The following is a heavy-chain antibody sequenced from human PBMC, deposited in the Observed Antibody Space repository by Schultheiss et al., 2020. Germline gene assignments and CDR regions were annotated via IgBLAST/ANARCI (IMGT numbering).Heavy chain of an antibody. V-gene: IGHV3-64*04. CDR2: ISSNGGST. J-gene: IGHJ4*02. CDR1: GFTFKTYG. CDR3: TTRFLVVVAADFGY. Sequence: GESLKISCVSSGFTFKTYGLHWVRQAPGKGLEYVSAISSNGGSTYYADSVKGRFTISRDNAKNSLYLQMNSLRAEDTAVYYCTTRFLVVVAADFGYWGQGTLVTVSS. D-gene: IGHD2-15*01.